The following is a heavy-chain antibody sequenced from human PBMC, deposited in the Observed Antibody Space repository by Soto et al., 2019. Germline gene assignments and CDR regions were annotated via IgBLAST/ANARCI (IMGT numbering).Heavy chain of an antibody. V-gene: IGHV1-69*01. D-gene: IGHD2-15*01. CDR1: GGTFSSYA. CDR2: IIPIFGTA. J-gene: IGHJ6*02. CDR3: ARSLEVAANYYYYRMDV. Sequence: QVQLVQSGAEVKKPGSSVKVSCKASGGTFSSYAISWVRQAPGQGLEWMGGIIPIFGTANYAQKFQGRVTITADESTSTAYMELSSLRSEDTAVYYCARSLEVAANYYYYRMDVWGQGTTVTVSS.